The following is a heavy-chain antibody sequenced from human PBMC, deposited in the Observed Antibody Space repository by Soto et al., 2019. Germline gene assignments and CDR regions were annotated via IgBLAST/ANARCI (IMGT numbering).Heavy chain of an antibody. Sequence: QVQLQESGPGLVKPSGTLSLTCAVSGGSISSSNWWSWVRQPPGKGLEWIGEIYHSGSTNYNTSLMSRLTLSVDRSKNQLSLKLRSVTAADTAVYYCTRDMIYGSERSYYYYAMDVWGRGTTVTVSS. J-gene: IGHJ6*02. CDR1: GGSISSSNW. CDR3: TRDMIYGSERSYYYYAMDV. CDR2: IYHSGST. D-gene: IGHD3-10*01. V-gene: IGHV4-4*02.